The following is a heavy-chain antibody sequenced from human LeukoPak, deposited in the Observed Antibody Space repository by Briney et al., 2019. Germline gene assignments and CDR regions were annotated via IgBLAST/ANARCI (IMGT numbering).Heavy chain of an antibody. J-gene: IGHJ3*02. CDR2: IYHSGST. CDR3: ARLQLGIGAFDI. CDR1: GYSISSGYY. Sequence: PETLSLTCAVSGYSISSGYYWGWIRQPPGKGLEWIGSIYHSGSTYYNPSLKSRVTISVDTSKNQFSLKLSSVTAADTAVYYCARLQLGIGAFDIWGQGTMVTVSS. D-gene: IGHD7-27*01. V-gene: IGHV4-38-2*01.